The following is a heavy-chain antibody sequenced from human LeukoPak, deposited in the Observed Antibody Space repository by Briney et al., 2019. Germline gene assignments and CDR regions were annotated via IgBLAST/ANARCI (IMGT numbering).Heavy chain of an antibody. CDR2: INPNSGGT. CDR3: ARDHVLIWFGELPNYGMDV. CDR1: GYTFTGYY. V-gene: IGHV1-2*04. J-gene: IGHJ6*02. Sequence: ASVKVSCKASGYTFTGYYMHWVRQAPGQGLEWMGWINPNSGGTNYAQKFQGWVTMTRDTSISTAYMGLSRLRSDDTAVYYCARDHVLIWFGELPNYGMDVWGQGTTVTVSS. D-gene: IGHD3-10*01.